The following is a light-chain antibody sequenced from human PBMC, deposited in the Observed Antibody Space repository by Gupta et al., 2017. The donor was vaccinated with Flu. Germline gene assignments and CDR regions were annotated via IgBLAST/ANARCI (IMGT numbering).Light chain of an antibody. Sequence: DIQMTPSPSSVSASVGDRVTITCRASQAITNLVAWYQQKPGKPPKVLISGASNMQSGVPSRFSGSGSATEFALTISSLQPEDVATYYCQTENRSPCTFGQGTTVEIK. V-gene: IGKV1-27*01. CDR3: QTENRSPCT. CDR2: GAS. CDR1: QAITNL. J-gene: IGKJ1*01.